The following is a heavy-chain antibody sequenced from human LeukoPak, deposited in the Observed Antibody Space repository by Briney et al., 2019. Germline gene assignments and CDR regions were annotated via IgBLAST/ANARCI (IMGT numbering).Heavy chain of an antibody. V-gene: IGHV1-69*05. J-gene: IGHJ4*02. CDR1: GGTFISYA. D-gene: IGHD6-25*01. CDR3: ARDAPPGIAAAD. CDR2: TIPIFGTA. Sequence: SVKVSCKASGGTFISYAISWVRQAPGQGLEWMGRTIPIFGTANYAQKFQGRVTITTDESTSTAYMELSSLRSEDTAVYYCARDAPPGIAAADWGQGTLVTVSS.